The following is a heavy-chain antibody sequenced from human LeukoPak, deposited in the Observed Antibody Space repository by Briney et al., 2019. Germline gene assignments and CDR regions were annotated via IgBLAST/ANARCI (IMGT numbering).Heavy chain of an antibody. CDR2: INPSGGST. CDR3: FVLSVFPDLHDAFDI. D-gene: IGHD3-16*02. Sequence: ASVKVSCKASGYTFTSYYMHWVRQAPGQGLEWMGIINPSGGSTSYAQKFQGRVTMTRDTSTSTVYMELSSLRSEDTAVYYCFVLSVFPDLHDAFDIWGQGTMVTVSS. CDR1: GYTFTSYY. J-gene: IGHJ3*02. V-gene: IGHV1-46*01.